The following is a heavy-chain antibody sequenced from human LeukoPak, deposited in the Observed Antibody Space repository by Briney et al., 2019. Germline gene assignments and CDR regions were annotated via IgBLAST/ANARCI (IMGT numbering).Heavy chain of an antibody. CDR2: INPSGGTT. CDR3: ARDFGYNWKANWFDP. Sequence: ASVKVSCKASGYTFTKYYMHWVRQAPGQGLEWMGIINPSGGTTNYAQKFQGRVTMANDMSTSTVYMELSSLRSEDTAVYYCARDFGYNWKANWFDPWGQGTLVTVS. J-gene: IGHJ5*02. CDR1: GYTFTKYY. D-gene: IGHD1-1*01. V-gene: IGHV1-46*01.